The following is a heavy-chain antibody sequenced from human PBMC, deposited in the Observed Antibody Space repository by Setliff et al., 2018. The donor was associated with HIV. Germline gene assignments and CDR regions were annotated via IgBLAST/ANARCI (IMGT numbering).Heavy chain of an antibody. CDR2: IKQDASEK. Sequence: PGGSLRLSCAASGFTFSSYWMSWVRQAPGKGPEWVAHIKQDASEKYFVDSVKGRFTISRDNAKNSLYLQMDSLRAEDTAVYYCARDQYYYDTSGYYRGSAFDFWGQGTLVTVSS. D-gene: IGHD3-22*01. CDR3: ARDQYYYDTSGYYRGSAFDF. J-gene: IGHJ4*02. V-gene: IGHV3-7*03. CDR1: GFTFSSYW.